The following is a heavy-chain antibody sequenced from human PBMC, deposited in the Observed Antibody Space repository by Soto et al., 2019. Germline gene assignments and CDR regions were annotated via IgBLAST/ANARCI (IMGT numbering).Heavy chain of an antibody. J-gene: IGHJ5*02. D-gene: IGHD6-19*01. V-gene: IGHV1-24*01. CDR3: ATGLKEMVRLDSSGWLNWFDP. Sequence: GASVKVSCKVSGYTLTELSMHWVRQAPGKGLEWMGGFDPEDGETIYAQKFQGRVTMTEDTSTDTAYMELSSLRSEDTAVYYCATGLKEMVRLDSSGWLNWFDPWGQGTLVTVSS. CDR1: GYTLTELS. CDR2: FDPEDGET.